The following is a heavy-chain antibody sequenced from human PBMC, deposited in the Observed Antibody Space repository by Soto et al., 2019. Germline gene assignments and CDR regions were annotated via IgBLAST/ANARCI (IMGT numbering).Heavy chain of an antibody. J-gene: IGHJ4*02. V-gene: IGHV3-64D*09. D-gene: IGHD1-1*01. CDR1: GFTFSSYA. Sequence: GGSLRLSCSASGFTFSSYAMHWVRQAPGKGLEYVSAISSNGGSTYYADSVKDRFTISRDNSKNTLYLQMSSLRAEDTAVYYCVKDHPELDYYFDYWGQGTLVTVSS. CDR3: VKDHPELDYYFDY. CDR2: ISSNGGST.